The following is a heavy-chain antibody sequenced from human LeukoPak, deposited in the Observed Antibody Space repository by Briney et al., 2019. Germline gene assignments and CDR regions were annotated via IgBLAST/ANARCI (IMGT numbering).Heavy chain of an antibody. J-gene: IGHJ4*02. CDR3: ARDRVGTDEGIDY. V-gene: IGHV4-59*01. Sequence: SETLSLTCTVSGGSISSYYWSWIRQPPGKGLEWIGYIYYSGSTNYNPSLKSRVTISVDTSKNQFSLKLSSVTAADTAVYYCARDRVGTDEGIDYWGQGTLVTVSS. CDR1: GGSISSYY. D-gene: IGHD1-1*01. CDR2: IYYSGST.